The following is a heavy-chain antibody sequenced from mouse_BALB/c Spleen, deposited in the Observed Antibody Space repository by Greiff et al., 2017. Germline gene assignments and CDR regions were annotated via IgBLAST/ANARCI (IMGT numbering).Heavy chain of an antibody. J-gene: IGHJ3*01. CDR2: ISNGGGST. Sequence: DVQLVESGGGLVQPGGSLKLSCAASGFTFSSYTMSWVRQTPEKRLEWVAYISNGGGSTYYPDTVKGRFTISRDNAKNTLYLQMSSLKSEDTAMYYCARGEGGNYGFAYWGQGTLVTVSA. D-gene: IGHD2-1*01. V-gene: IGHV5-12-2*01. CDR3: ARGEGGNYGFAY. CDR1: GFTFSSYT.